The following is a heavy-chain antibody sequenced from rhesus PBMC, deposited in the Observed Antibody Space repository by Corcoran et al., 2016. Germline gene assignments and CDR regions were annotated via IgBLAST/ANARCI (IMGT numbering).Heavy chain of an antibody. V-gene: IGHV4-80*01. D-gene: IGHD6-19*01. Sequence: QVQLQESGPGLVKPSETLSLTCAVSGGSISSYWWTWIRQSPGKGLEWIGEISGNSGSTNSTPSVESRVTISKDASKNQFSLRLNSVPAADTAVYYGDAEFVFWGQGVLVTVSS. CDR2: ISGNSGST. J-gene: IGHJ4*01. CDR1: GGSISSYW. CDR3: DAEFVF.